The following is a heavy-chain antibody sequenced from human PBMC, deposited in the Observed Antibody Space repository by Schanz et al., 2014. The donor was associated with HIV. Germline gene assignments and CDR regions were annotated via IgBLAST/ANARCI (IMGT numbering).Heavy chain of an antibody. CDR1: GFTFNSYG. CDR2: ISYDGRRK. D-gene: IGHD3-22*01. V-gene: IGHV3-30*18. J-gene: IGHJ6*02. CDR3: AKDRNYYDSRYRGKGNYYYYYGMDV. Sequence: QVQLVESGGGVVQPGRSLRVSCAASGFTFNSYGMHWVRQAPGKGLEWVAVISYDGRRKHFADSVKGRFTISRDNSKNTLYLQMKSLRAEDTAVYYCAKDRNYYDSRYRGKGNYYYYYGMDVWGQGTTVTVSS.